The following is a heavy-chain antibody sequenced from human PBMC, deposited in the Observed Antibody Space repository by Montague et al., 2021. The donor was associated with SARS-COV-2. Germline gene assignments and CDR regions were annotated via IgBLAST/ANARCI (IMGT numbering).Heavy chain of an antibody. CDR2: INHSGST. Sequence: SETLSLTCAVSGGSISSSSYYWGWIRQPPGKGLEWIGEINHSGSTNYNPSLKSRVTISVDTSKNQFSLELSSVTAADTAVYYCARALPVTTFFYSYYGMDVWGQGTTVTVSS. V-gene: IGHV4-39*07. D-gene: IGHD4-17*01. J-gene: IGHJ6*02. CDR1: GGSISSSSYY. CDR3: ARALPVTTFFYSYYGMDV.